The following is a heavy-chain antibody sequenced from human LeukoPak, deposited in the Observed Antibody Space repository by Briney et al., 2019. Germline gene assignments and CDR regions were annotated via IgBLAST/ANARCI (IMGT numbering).Heavy chain of an antibody. V-gene: IGHV4-61*05. J-gene: IGHJ5*02. Sequence: SETLSLTCTVSGDSISSSSYYWGWIRQPPGKGLEWIGYISNSGSTNYNPSLKSRVTISVDTSKNQFSLRLSSVTAADTAVYYCSRGGYIYGGHNWFDPWGQGTLVTVSS. CDR1: GDSISSSSYY. CDR3: SRGGYIYGGHNWFDP. D-gene: IGHD5-18*01. CDR2: ISNSGST.